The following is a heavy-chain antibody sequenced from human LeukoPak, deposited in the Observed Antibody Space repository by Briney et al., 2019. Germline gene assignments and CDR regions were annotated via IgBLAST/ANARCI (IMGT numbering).Heavy chain of an antibody. J-gene: IGHJ3*01. CDR3: GMSGDRVPLQDDVFDV. Sequence: GESLKISCKVSGYSFTSYCIGCVRQMPGKGLEWMGIIYPGDSGPTYSPSFQGQVTISVDKFINTAYLQWSSLQASDTAMYYCGMSGDRVPLQDDVFDVWGQGTMVTVST. V-gene: IGHV5-51*01. CDR1: GYSFTSYC. CDR2: IYPGDSGP. D-gene: IGHD1-26*01.